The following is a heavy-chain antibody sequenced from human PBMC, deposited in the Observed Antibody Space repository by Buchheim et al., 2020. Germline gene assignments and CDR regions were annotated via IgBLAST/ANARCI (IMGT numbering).Heavy chain of an antibody. CDR1: GFTFSSYG. V-gene: IGHV3-33*01. D-gene: IGHD3-22*01. J-gene: IGHJ4*02. CDR3: ARGQAYYYDSSGPHY. CDR2: IWYDGSNK. Sequence: QVQLVESGGGVVQPGRSLRLSCAASGFTFSSYGMHWVRQAPGKGLEWVAVIWYDGSNKYYADSVKGRFTISRDNSKNTLYLQMNSLRAEDTAVYYCARGQAYYYDSSGPHYWGQGTL.